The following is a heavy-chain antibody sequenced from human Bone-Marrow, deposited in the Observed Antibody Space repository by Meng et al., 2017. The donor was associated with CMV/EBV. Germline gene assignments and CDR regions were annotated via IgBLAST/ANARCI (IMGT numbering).Heavy chain of an antibody. Sequence: SETLSLTCTVSGGSISSSSYYWGWIRQPPGKGLEWIGSIYYSGSTYYNPSLKSRVTISVDTSKNQFSLKLSSVTAADTAVYYCARTFNWNYDAFDICGQGTMVTVSS. D-gene: IGHD1-7*01. V-gene: IGHV4-39*07. CDR3: ARTFNWNYDAFDI. CDR1: GGSISSSSYY. J-gene: IGHJ3*02. CDR2: IYYSGST.